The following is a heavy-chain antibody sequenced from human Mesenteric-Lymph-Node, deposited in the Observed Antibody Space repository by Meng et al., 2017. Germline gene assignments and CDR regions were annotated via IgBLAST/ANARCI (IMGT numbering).Heavy chain of an antibody. D-gene: IGHD3-10*01. V-gene: IGHV4-34*01. Sequence: QVQLQQWGAGLLKPSETLSLTCAVYGGSLTDYYWSWIRQPPGKGLEWXGEINHGGHTNYHPSLKSRVTISVDPSNNQFSLRLTSVTAADTAVYYCARTGHRFDLWGQGTLVTVSS. CDR1: GGSLTDYY. CDR3: ARTGHRFDL. CDR2: INHGGHT. J-gene: IGHJ5*02.